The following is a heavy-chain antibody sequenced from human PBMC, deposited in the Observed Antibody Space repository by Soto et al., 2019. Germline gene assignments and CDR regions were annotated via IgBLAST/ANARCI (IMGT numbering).Heavy chain of an antibody. CDR3: GCSGYYYVWPY. CDR2: IYSGGST. CDR1: GFTVSSNY. D-gene: IGHD3-22*01. J-gene: IGHJ4*02. Sequence: GGSLRLSCAASGFTVSSNYMSWVRQAPGKGLEWVSVIYSGGSTYYADSVKGRFTISRDNSKNTLYLQMNSLRAEDTAVYYCGCSGYYYVWPYWGQGTLVTVSS. V-gene: IGHV3-53*01.